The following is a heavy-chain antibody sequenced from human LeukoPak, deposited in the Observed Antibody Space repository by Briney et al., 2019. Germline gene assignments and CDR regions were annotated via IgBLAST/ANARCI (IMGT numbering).Heavy chain of an antibody. Sequence: SETLSLTCTVSGGSISSYYWSWIRQPPGKGLERIGYIYYSGSTNYNPSLKSRVTISVDTSKNQFSLKLSSVTAADTAVYYCARHAQVPSYYYYYYMDVWGKGTTVTVSS. J-gene: IGHJ6*03. CDR3: ARHAQVPSYYYYYYMDV. D-gene: IGHD4/OR15-4a*01. V-gene: IGHV4-59*08. CDR2: IYYSGST. CDR1: GGSISSYY.